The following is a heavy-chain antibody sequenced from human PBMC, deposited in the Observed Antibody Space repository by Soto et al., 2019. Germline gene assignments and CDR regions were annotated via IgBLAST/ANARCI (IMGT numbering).Heavy chain of an antibody. CDR3: ARLSHYAMGV. CDR2: ISPGESDI. V-gene: IGHV5-51*01. CDR1: GYSFTTYW. J-gene: IGHJ6*02. Sequence: GESLKISCQASGYSFTTYWIGWVRQMPGKGLEWMGVISPGESDITYSPSFQGQVTISADKSINTAYLQWSSLKASDTAMYYCARLSHYAMGVWGRGTTVTVSS.